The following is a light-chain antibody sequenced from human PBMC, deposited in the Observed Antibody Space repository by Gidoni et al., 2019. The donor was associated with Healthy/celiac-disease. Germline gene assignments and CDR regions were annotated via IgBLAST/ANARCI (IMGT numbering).Light chain of an antibody. J-gene: IGKJ5*01. Sequence: EIVLTQSPATLSLSPGERATLSCRASQSVSSYLAWYQQKPGQAPRLLIYDASNRATGIPARFSGSGSGTVSTLTLSSLEPEDFAVYYCQQRSNWPTFGQGTRLEIK. CDR1: QSVSSY. CDR3: QQRSNWPT. V-gene: IGKV3-11*01. CDR2: DAS.